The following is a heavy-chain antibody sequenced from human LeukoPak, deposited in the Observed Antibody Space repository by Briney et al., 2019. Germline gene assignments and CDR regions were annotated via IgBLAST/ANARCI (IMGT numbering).Heavy chain of an antibody. CDR1: GGSISSYY. CDR3: ARVHLTYYYDSSGSSAWYFDL. Sequence: SETLSLTCTVSGGSISSYYWSWIRQPAGKGLGWIGRIYTSGSTNYNPSLKSRVTMSVDTSKNQFSLKLSSVTAADTAVYYCARVHLTYYYDSSGSSAWYFDLWGRGTLVTVSS. V-gene: IGHV4-4*07. J-gene: IGHJ2*01. D-gene: IGHD3-22*01. CDR2: IYTSGST.